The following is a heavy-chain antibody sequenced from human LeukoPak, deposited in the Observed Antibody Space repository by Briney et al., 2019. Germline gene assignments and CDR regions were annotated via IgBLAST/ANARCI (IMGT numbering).Heavy chain of an antibody. J-gene: IGHJ4*02. CDR1: GYTFTSYG. CDR2: IGAYNGNT. Sequence: GASVKVSCKASGYTFTSYGISWVRQAPGQGLEWMGWIGAYNGNTNYAQKLQGRVTMTTDTSTSTAYMELRGLRSDDTAVYYCARDADIEVGYSSSSSSDYWGQGTLVTVSS. CDR3: ARDADIEVGYSSSSSSDY. V-gene: IGHV1-18*01. D-gene: IGHD6-6*01.